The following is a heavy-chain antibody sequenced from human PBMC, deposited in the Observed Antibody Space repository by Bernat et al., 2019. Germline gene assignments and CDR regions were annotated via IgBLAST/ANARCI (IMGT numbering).Heavy chain of an antibody. CDR2: IYWDDDK. V-gene: IGHV2-5*02. CDR1: GFSLSTSGVG. Sequence: QITLKESGPTLVKPTQTLTLTCTFSGFSLSTSGVGVGWIRQPPGKALEWLALIYWDDDKRYSPSLKSRLTITKDTSKNQVVLTMTNMDPVDTAPYYCAHTRRTSYDIFTGFPGGPPLNWGQGTLVTVSS. CDR3: AHTRRTSYDIFTGFPGGPPLN. D-gene: IGHD3-9*01. J-gene: IGHJ4*02.